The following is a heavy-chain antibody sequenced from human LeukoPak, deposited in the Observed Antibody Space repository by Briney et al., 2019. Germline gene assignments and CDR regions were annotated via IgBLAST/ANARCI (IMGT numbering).Heavy chain of an antibody. CDR3: ARVEVGRELDC. D-gene: IGHD1-26*01. CDR2: ISSSGSTI. V-gene: IGHV3-48*03. J-gene: IGHJ4*02. Sequence: GGSLRLSCAASGFTFSSYEMNWVRQAPGKGLEWVSYISSSGSTIYYADSVKGRFTISRDNAKNSLYLQMNSLRAEDTAVYYCARVEVGRELDCWGQGTLSPSPQ. CDR1: GFTFSSYE.